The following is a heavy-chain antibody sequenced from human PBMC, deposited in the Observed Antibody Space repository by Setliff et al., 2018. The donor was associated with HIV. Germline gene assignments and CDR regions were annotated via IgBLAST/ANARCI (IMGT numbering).Heavy chain of an antibody. Sequence: SETLSLTCTVSGGSISTYYWSWIRQPPGKGLEWIGYIYTSGSTNYNPSLRTRVTISIDTSKKQVSLKLSSVTAADTAVYYCARHANYDFWSGYWGYYFDYWGQGTLVTVSS. CDR1: GGSISTYY. CDR3: ARHANYDFWSGYWGYYFDY. CDR2: IYTSGST. V-gene: IGHV4-4*09. J-gene: IGHJ4*02. D-gene: IGHD3-3*01.